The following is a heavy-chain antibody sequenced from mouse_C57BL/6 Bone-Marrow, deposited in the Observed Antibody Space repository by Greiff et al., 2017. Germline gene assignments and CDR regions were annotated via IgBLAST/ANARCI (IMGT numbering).Heavy chain of an antibody. D-gene: IGHD3-2*02. CDR1: GYTFTDYY. CDR3: AREGDTAQASWFAY. V-gene: IGHV1-75*01. J-gene: IGHJ3*01. CDR2: IFPGSGST. Sequence: VQGVESGPELVKPGASVKISCKASGYTFTDYYINWVKQRPGQGLEWIGWIFPGSGSTYYNEKFKGKATLTVDKSSSTAYMLLSSLTSEDSAVYFCAREGDTAQASWFAYWGQGTLVTVSA.